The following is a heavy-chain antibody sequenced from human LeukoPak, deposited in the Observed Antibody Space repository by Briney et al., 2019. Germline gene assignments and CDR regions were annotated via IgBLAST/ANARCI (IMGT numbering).Heavy chain of an antibody. Sequence: GGSLRLSCAASGFTFSAYWMTWVRQAPGKGLAWVANIIEGGDVKYYVDSVKGRFTISRDNTKNSLYLQMTSLRADDTVVYYCARDRYDYVSGSYRSPYAFDYWGQGTLVTVSS. CDR3: ARDRYDYVSGSYRSPYAFDY. J-gene: IGHJ4*02. V-gene: IGHV3-7*01. CDR1: GFTFSAYW. D-gene: IGHD3-16*02. CDR2: IIEGGDVK.